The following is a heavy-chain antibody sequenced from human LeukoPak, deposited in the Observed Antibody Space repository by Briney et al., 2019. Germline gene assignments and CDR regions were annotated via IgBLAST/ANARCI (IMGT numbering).Heavy chain of an antibody. Sequence: PGGSLRLSRAASGHNFKIYWMSCVRDARGKGLEWGANIKQDGSEKFYVDSMKGRFTISRDNSKNTLYLQMNSLRAEDTAVYHCAKWGPGSGRHKEVDYWGQGTLVTLSS. V-gene: IGHV3-7*03. CDR1: GHNFKIYW. J-gene: IGHJ4*02. D-gene: IGHD3-10*01. CDR3: AKWGPGSGRHKEVDY. CDR2: IKQDGSEK.